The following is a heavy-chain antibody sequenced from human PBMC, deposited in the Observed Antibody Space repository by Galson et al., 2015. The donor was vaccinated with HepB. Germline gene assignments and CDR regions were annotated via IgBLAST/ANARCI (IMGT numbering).Heavy chain of an antibody. CDR1: GFSLSTSGVG. CDR3: AHRTASYYFDH. J-gene: IGHJ4*02. CDR2: IYWGDDK. V-gene: IGHV2-5*02. D-gene: IGHD6-25*01. Sequence: PALVKPTQTLTLTCTFSGFSLSTSGVGVGWIRQPPGKALEWLALIYWGDDKRYSPSLKSRLTITKDTSKNQVVLTMTNMDPVDTATYYCAHRTASYYFDHWGQGTLVTVSS.